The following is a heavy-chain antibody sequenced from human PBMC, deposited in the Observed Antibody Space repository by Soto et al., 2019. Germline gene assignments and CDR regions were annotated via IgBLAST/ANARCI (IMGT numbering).Heavy chain of an antibody. CDR3: ARRPYASYFYY. D-gene: IGHD6-6*01. V-gene: IGHV4-39*01. CDR1: GGSISSSSYY. J-gene: IGHJ4*02. Sequence: SETLSLTCTVSGGSISSSSYYWGWIRQPPGKGLEWIGSIYYSGSTYYNPSLKSRVTISVDTSKNQFSLKLSSVTAADTAVYYCARRPYASYFYYWGQETRLTVSS. CDR2: IYYSGST.